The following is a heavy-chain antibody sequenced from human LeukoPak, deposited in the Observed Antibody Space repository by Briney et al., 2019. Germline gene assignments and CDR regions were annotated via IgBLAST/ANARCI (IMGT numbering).Heavy chain of an antibody. CDR2: MNPNRGNT. J-gene: IGHJ4*02. CDR1: GYTFTSYD. V-gene: IGHV1-8*01. Sequence: ASVKVSCKASGYTFTSYDINWVRQATGQGLEWMGWMNPNRGNTGYAQKFQGRVTMTTNTSIGTAYMELSSLRSEDTAVYYCARGGGYSYGLDYWGQGTLVTVSS. D-gene: IGHD5-18*01. CDR3: ARGGGYSYGLDY.